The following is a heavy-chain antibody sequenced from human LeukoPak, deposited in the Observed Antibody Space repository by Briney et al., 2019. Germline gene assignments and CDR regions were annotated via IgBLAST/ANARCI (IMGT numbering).Heavy chain of an antibody. CDR2: IIPILGIA. V-gene: IGHV1-69*02. D-gene: IGHD3-3*01. Sequence: ASVKVSCKASGGTFSSYTISWVRQAPGQGLEWMGRIIPILGIANYAQKFQGRVTITADKSTSTAYMELSSLRSEDTAVCYCATYDFWWSRGLDPWGQGTLVTVSS. CDR1: GGTFSSYT. J-gene: IGHJ5*02. CDR3: ATYDFWWSRGLDP.